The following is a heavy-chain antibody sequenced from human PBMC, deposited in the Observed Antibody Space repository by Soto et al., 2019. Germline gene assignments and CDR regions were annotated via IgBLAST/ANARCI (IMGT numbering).Heavy chain of an antibody. V-gene: IGHV1-46*01. CDR3: ARSLGETTSLFDY. Sequence: QVQLVQSGAELKQPGASVKLSCQASGYIFIHCFMHWVRQAPGQGLEWMGGINTSSGTTTYAQQFQGRVTVTRDTSTSTVYMELSSLGSGDTAMYYCARSLGETTSLFDYWGQGSLVTVSA. CDR1: GYIFIHCF. CDR2: INTSSGTT. J-gene: IGHJ4*02. D-gene: IGHD1-26*01.